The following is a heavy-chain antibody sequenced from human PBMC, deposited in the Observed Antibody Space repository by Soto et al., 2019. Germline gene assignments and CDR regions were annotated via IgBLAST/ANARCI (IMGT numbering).Heavy chain of an antibody. CDR2: FDPEDGET. Sequence: ASVKVSCKVSGYTLTELSMHWVRQAPGKGLEWMGGFDPEDGETIYAQKFQGRVTMTEDTSTDTAYMELSSLRSEDTAVYYCATDTPDVDTAMVRAFDIWGQGTMVTVSS. J-gene: IGHJ3*02. D-gene: IGHD5-18*01. CDR3: ATDTPDVDTAMVRAFDI. V-gene: IGHV1-24*01. CDR1: GYTLTELS.